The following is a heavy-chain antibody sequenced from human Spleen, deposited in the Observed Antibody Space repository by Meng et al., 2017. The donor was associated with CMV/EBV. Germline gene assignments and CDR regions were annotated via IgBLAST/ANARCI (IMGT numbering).Heavy chain of an antibody. CDR1: TFTFSDYS. J-gene: IGHJ6*02. D-gene: IGHD3-3*01. CDR2: INNKGNTK. Sequence: GESLRLSCAASTFTFSDYSMSWIRQAPGKGLEWFSYINNKGNTKYYADSVKGRFTISRDNAKKSLYLQMNSLRAEDTAIYYCARNYEFWSGYLMDVWGQGTTVTVSS. CDR3: ARNYEFWSGYLMDV. V-gene: IGHV3-11*01.